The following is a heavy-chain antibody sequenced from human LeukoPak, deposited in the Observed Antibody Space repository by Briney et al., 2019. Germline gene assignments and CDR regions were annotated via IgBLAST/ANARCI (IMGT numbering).Heavy chain of an antibody. CDR3: ARVSSSYYYGMDV. D-gene: IGHD6-6*01. J-gene: IGHJ6*02. V-gene: IGHV3-30-3*01. Sequence: GGSLRLSCAASGFTFSDYAMHWVRQAPGKGLEWVALISYDGTNKYYADSVKGRFTISRDNSKNTLYLQMNSLRAEDTAVYYCARVSSSYYYGMDVWGQGTTVTVSS. CDR2: ISYDGTNK. CDR1: GFTFSDYA.